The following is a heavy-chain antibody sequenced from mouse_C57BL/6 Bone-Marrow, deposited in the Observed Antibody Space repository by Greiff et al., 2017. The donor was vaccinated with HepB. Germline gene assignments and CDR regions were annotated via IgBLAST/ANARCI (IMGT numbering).Heavy chain of an antibody. CDR3: TGGWFDY. CDR1: GFNIKDDY. V-gene: IGHV14-4*01. Sequence: VQLQQSGAELVRPGASVKLSCTASGFNIKDDYMHWVKQRPEQGLEWIGWFDPENGDTEYGSKFQGKATITADTSSNTAYLQLSSLTSEDAAVYYCTGGWFDYGGQGTTLSVSS. D-gene: IGHD3-3*01. CDR2: FDPENGDT. J-gene: IGHJ2*01.